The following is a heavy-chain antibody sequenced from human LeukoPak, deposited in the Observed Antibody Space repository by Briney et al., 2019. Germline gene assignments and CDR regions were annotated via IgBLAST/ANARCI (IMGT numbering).Heavy chain of an antibody. J-gene: IGHJ4*02. Sequence: PSETLSLTCTVSGGSISSYYWSWIRQPPGKGLEWIGYIYYSGSTNYNPSLKSRVTISVDTSKNQFSLKLSSVTAADTAVYYCARVPYTIAPLGYYFDYWGQGTLVTVSS. CDR1: GGSISSYY. CDR2: IYYSGST. V-gene: IGHV4-59*01. CDR3: ARVPYTIAPLGYYFDY. D-gene: IGHD5-24*01.